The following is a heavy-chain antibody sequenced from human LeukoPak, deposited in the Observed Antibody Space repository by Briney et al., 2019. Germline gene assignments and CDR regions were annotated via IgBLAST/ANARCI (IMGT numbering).Heavy chain of an antibody. V-gene: IGHV4-39*01. J-gene: IGHJ4*02. CDR1: GGSISSSSYY. CDR3: ARLVITMVRGVIHYFDY. Sequence: SETLSLTCTVSGGSISSSSYYWGWIRQPPGKGLEWIGSIYYSGSTYYNPSLKSRVTISVDTSKNQFSLKLSSVTAADTAVYYCARLVITMVRGVIHYFDYWGQGTLVTVSS. D-gene: IGHD3-10*01. CDR2: IYYSGST.